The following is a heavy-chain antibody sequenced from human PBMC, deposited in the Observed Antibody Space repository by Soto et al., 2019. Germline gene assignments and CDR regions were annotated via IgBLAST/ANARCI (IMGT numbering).Heavy chain of an antibody. CDR2: ISYSGTT. CDR3: ATMGTPVTGLYYFDY. V-gene: IGHV4-30-4*01. Sequence: QVQLQESGPGLVKPSQTLSLTCTVSGGSISRGNCYWSWIRQPPGKGLEWIGIISYSGTTHYSASLRSRVSISVDTSKNQFSLDLSSVTAADTAVYYCATMGTPVTGLYYFDYWGQGTLVTVSS. J-gene: IGHJ4*02. CDR1: GGSISRGNCY. D-gene: IGHD4-17*01.